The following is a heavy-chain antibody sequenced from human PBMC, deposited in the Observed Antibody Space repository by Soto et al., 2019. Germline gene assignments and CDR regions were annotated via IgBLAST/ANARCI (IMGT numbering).Heavy chain of an antibody. Sequence: GGSLRLSCSASGLTFKSYAMSWVRQAPGKGLEWVSAISGSGGSTYYADSVKGRFTISRDNSKNTLYLQMNSLRAEDTAVYYCAKDRRDGYNPFYYYGMDVWGQGTTVTVSS. CDR2: ISGSGGST. V-gene: IGHV3-23*01. J-gene: IGHJ6*02. CDR3: AKDRRDGYNPFYYYGMDV. D-gene: IGHD5-12*01. CDR1: GLTFKSYA.